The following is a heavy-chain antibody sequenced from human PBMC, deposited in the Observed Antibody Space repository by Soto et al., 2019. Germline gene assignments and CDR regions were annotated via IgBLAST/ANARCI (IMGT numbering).Heavy chain of an antibody. CDR3: ARAVGATGDYYYYYGMDV. CDR2: ISAYNGNT. D-gene: IGHD1-26*01. CDR1: GYTFTSYG. J-gene: IGHJ6*02. Sequence: GASVKVSCKASGYTFTSYGISWVRQAPGQGLEWMGWISAYNGNTNYAQKLQGRVTMTTDTSTSTAYMELRSLRSDDTAVYYCARAVGATGDYYYYYGMDVWGQGTTVTVS. V-gene: IGHV1-18*04.